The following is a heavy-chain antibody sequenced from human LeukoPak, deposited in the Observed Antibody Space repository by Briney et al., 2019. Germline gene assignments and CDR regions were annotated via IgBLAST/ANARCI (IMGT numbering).Heavy chain of an antibody. V-gene: IGHV4-59*08. CDR3: ARWDDSAWGFGN. D-gene: IGHD6-19*01. CDR1: GGSISSYS. CDR2: ISHSGTT. J-gene: IGHJ4*02. Sequence: SETLSLTCAVSGGSISSYSWNWIRQSPGKGLEWVGYISHSGTTSYNSSLKSRVTISVDTSKNQLSLKLTSVTAADTAVYYCARWDDSAWGFGNWGPGTLVTVSS.